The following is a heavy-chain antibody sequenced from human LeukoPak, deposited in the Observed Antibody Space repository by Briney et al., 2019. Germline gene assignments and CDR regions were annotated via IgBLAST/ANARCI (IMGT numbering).Heavy chain of an antibody. D-gene: IGHD6-19*01. CDR2: IYSSGST. J-gene: IGHJ4*02. V-gene: IGHV4-4*08. Sequence: SETLSLTCNVSGGSIRGYYWSWIRQPPGKGLEWIGYIYSSGSTNYNPSLKSRVTISVDTSKNQFSLKLSSVTAADTAVYFCAREVAGTPWIDYWGQGTLVTVSS. CDR1: GGSIRGYY. CDR3: AREVAGTPWIDY.